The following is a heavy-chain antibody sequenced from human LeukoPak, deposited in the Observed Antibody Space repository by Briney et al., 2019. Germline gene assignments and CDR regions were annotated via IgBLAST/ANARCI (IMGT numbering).Heavy chain of an antibody. CDR1: GGSFSGYY. J-gene: IGHJ5*02. Sequence: PSETLSLTCAVYGGSFSGYYWSWIRQPPGKGLEWIGEINHSGSTNYNPSLKSRVTISVDTSKNQFSLKLSSVTAADTAVYYCARRRWATVTTSNWFDPWGQGTLVTVSS. V-gene: IGHV4-34*01. CDR3: ARRRWATVTTSNWFDP. CDR2: INHSGST. D-gene: IGHD4-11*01.